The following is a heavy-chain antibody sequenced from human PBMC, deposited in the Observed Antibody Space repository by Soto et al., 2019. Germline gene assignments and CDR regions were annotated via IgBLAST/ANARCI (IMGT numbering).Heavy chain of an antibody. V-gene: IGHV1-69*06. CDR3: ARGRDCSSTSCRVYYYYYYGMDV. J-gene: IGHJ6*02. D-gene: IGHD2-2*01. Sequence: QVQLVQSGAEVKKPGSSVKVSCKASGGTFSSYAISWVRQAPGQGLEWMGGIIPIFGTANYAQKFQGRVTITADKYTSTAYMELSSLRSEDTAVYYCARGRDCSSTSCRVYYYYYYGMDVWGQGTTVTVSS. CDR1: GGTFSSYA. CDR2: IIPIFGTA.